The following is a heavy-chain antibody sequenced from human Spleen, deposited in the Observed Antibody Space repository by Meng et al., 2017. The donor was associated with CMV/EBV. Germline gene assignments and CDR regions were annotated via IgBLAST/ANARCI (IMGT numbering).Heavy chain of an antibody. CDR1: GFTFSPYN. V-gene: IGHV3-48*01. Sequence: GESLKISCAASGFTFSPYNMNWFRQAPGKGLEWVSYITGSSTTIYYADSVKGRFTISRDNSKNTVYLQMISLRAEDTAVYYCAKVLGDYVYYFYYGMDVWGPGTTVTVSS. J-gene: IGHJ6*02. CDR2: ITGSSTTI. D-gene: IGHD4-17*01. CDR3: AKVLGDYVYYFYYGMDV.